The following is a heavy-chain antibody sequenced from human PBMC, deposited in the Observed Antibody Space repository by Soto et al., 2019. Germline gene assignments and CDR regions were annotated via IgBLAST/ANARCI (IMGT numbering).Heavy chain of an antibody. J-gene: IGHJ5*02. CDR2: ISSNGGST. CDR1: GLTFSSYA. Sequence: PGGSLRLSCSASGLTFSSYAMHWVRQAPGKGLEYVSAISSNGGSTYYADSVKGRFTISRDNSKNTLYLQMSSLRAEDTAVYYCVKDALSYYDSSGYYNHWGQGTLVTVSS. D-gene: IGHD3-22*01. V-gene: IGHV3-64D*06. CDR3: VKDALSYYDSSGYYNH.